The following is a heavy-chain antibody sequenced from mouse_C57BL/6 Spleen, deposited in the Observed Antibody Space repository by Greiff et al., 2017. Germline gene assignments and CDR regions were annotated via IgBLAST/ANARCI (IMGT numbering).Heavy chain of an antibody. CDR1: GYTFTSYR. Sequence: QVQLQQPGAELVRPGTSVKLSCKASGYTFTSYRMHWVKQRPGQGLEWIGVIDPSDSYTNYNQKFKGKATLTVDTSSSTAYMQLSSLTSEDSAVYYCARFPYYFLDYWGQGTTLTVSS. CDR2: IDPSDSYT. V-gene: IGHV1-59*01. CDR3: ARFPYYFLDY. J-gene: IGHJ2*01. D-gene: IGHD1-1*01.